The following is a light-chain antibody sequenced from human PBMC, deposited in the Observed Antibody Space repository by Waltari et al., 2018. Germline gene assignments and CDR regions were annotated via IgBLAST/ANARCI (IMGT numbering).Light chain of an antibody. V-gene: IGLV2-23*02. CDR3: CSYAGRGTYV. CDR2: EVI. J-gene: IGLJ1*01. CDR1: TSDVGNYAL. Sequence: QSALTQPASVSGTPGQSITIPCTGTTSDVGNYALVPWYQHHPGKAPKLLICEVIKRPSGVSSRFSGSKSGSTASLIISGLQPDDEADYYCCSYAGRGTYVFGSGTKVTVL.